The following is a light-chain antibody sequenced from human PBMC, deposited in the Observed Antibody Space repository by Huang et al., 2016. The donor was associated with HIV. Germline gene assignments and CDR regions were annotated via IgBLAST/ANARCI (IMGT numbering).Light chain of an antibody. V-gene: IGKV2-30*02. CDR2: QVS. J-gene: IGKJ2*01. CDR1: QSLVHSDGNTY. CDR3: MQNTHWPPEYT. Sequence: DVVMTQSPLSLPVTLGQPASISCRSSQSLVHSDGNTYLTWFQQRPGQSPRRLIYQVSNRDSGVPDRFSGSGSGTDFTLKISRVEAEDVGVYYCMQNTHWPPEYTFGQGTKLEIK.